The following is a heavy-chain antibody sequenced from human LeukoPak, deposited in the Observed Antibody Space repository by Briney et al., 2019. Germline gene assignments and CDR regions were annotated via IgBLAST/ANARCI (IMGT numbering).Heavy chain of an antibody. D-gene: IGHD1-26*01. CDR3: ARDLSTTPIWELDY. V-gene: IGHV1-2*05. Sequence: ASVKVSCKASRYTLTQYFIHGVRQAPGQGLECRGRIRSDSGNTEYAQRFQGRVTMTRDTSITTVYMDLHSLTFDDADVYYCARDLSTTPIWELDYWGQGALVTVSS. J-gene: IGHJ4*02. CDR1: RYTLTQYF. CDR2: IRSDSGNT.